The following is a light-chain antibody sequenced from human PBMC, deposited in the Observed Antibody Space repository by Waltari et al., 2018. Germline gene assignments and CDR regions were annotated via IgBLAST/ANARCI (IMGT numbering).Light chain of an antibody. J-gene: IGKJ3*01. CDR2: GPT. CDR1: QKISNN. V-gene: IGKV3-15*01. CDR3: LQYNDWPRLFT. Sequence: EIEMTQSPAIMSVSPGERVTLSCRASQKISNNFAWYQQKPGQAPRLLSYGPTTRASGIPGRFRGSGSGTESTLTIDGLQSEDFAVYYCLQYNDWPRLFTFGPGTKVEIK.